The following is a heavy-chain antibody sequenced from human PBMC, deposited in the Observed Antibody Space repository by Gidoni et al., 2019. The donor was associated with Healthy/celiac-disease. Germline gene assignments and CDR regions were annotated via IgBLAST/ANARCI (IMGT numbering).Heavy chain of an antibody. Sequence: QVQLQASGPGLVKPSETLSLTCTVSGGSISSYYWGWIRQPAGKGLEWIGRIYTSGSTNYNPSLKSRVTMSVDTSKNQFSLKLSSVTAADTAVYYCARDRTTTPHYYYGMDVWGQGTTVTVSS. CDR3: ARDRTTTPHYYYGMDV. V-gene: IGHV4-4*07. CDR2: IYTSGST. D-gene: IGHD1-7*01. J-gene: IGHJ6*02. CDR1: GGSISSYY.